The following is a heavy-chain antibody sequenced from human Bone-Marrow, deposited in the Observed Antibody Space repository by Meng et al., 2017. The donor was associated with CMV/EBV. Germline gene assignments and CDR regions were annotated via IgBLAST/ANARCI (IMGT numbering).Heavy chain of an antibody. CDR1: RFTFSSYN. CDR3: ARHVTLGYCSSTSCYPYYGMDV. V-gene: IGHV3-21*01. Sequence: GGSLRLSCVASRFTFSSYNMNWVRQAPGRGLEWVSSISSSSSYIYYADSVKGRFTISRDNAKNSLYLQMNSLRAEDTAVYYCARHVTLGYCSSTSCYPYYGMDVWGQGTTVTVSS. CDR2: ISSSSSYI. D-gene: IGHD2-2*01. J-gene: IGHJ6*02.